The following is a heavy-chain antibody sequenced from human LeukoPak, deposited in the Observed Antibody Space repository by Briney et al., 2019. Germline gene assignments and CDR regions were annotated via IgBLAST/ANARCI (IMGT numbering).Heavy chain of an antibody. V-gene: IGHV3-30*02. CDR1: GFTFSSYG. D-gene: IGHD3-16*01. CDR3: AKANTGGGSNNLGYFHH. J-gene: IGHJ1*01. CDR2: IWYDGSNK. Sequence: GGSLRLSCAASGFTFSSYGMHWVRQAPGKGLEWVAVIWYDGSNKYYADSVRDRFTISRDNSKNTLYLQMNSLKAEDTAVYYCAKANTGGGSNNLGYFHHWGQGTLVTVSS.